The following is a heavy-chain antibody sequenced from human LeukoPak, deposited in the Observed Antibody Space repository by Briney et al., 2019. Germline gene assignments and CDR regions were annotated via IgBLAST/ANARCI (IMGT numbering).Heavy chain of an antibody. V-gene: IGHV4-31*03. D-gene: IGHD2-21*01. CDR2: IYYSGST. Sequence: SETLSLTCTVSGGSISSGGYYWSWIRQHPEKGLEWIGYIYYSGSTYYNPSLKSRVTISVDTSKNQFSLKLSSVTAADTAVYYCASATIRIFDYWGQGTLVTVSS. J-gene: IGHJ4*02. CDR1: GGSISSGGYY. CDR3: ASATIRIFDY.